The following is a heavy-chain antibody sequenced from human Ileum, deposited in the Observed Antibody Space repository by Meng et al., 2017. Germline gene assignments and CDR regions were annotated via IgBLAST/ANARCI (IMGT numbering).Heavy chain of an antibody. CDR2: AST. D-gene: IGHD1-26*01. Sequence: VQVQGPGPGLGRPSETLSLICTVSGGSVSRAGYQWGWIRQPPGKGLEWIGYASTNYNPSLKSRVTISLDTSRNQFSLSLSSVTAADTAVYYCARDHMGSLDYWGQGILVTVSS. J-gene: IGHJ4*02. CDR3: ARDHMGSLDY. CDR1: GGSVSRAGYQ. V-gene: IGHV4-61*08.